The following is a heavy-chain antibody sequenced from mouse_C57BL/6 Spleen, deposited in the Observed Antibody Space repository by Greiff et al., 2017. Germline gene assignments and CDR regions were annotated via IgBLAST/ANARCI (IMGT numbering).Heavy chain of an antibody. CDR3: ARRETAQATGFAY. CDR2: IDPSDSET. J-gene: IGHJ3*01. V-gene: IGHV1-52*01. Sequence: VQLQQPGAELVRPGSSVKLSCKASGYTFTSYWMHWVKQRPIQGLEWIGNIDPSDSETHYNQKFKDKATLTVDKSSSTAYMQLRSLTSEDSAVYYCARRETAQATGFAYWGQGTLVTVSA. CDR1: GYTFTSYW. D-gene: IGHD3-2*02.